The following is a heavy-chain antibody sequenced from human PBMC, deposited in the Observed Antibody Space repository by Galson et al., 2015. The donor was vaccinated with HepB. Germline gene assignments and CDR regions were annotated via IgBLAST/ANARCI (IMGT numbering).Heavy chain of an antibody. V-gene: IGHV2-70*11. CDR2: IDWDDDK. CDR1: GFSLSTSGMC. D-gene: IGHD6-13*01. J-gene: IGHJ5*02. CDR3: ARVIAAADSYGWFDP. Sequence: PALVKPTQTLTLTCTFSGFSLSTSGMCVSWIRQPPGKALEWLARIDWDDDKYYSTSLKTRLTISKDTSKNQVVLTMTNMDPVDTATYYCARVIAAADSYGWFDPWGQGTLVTVSS.